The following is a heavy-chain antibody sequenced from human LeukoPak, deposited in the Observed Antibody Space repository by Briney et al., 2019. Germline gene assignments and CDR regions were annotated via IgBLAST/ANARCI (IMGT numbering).Heavy chain of an antibody. Sequence: RASVKVSCKASGYTFTGYYMHWVRQAPGQGPEWMGWINPNTGVTKYAQKFQGRVTVTRDTSISTAYMELSRLRSDDTAVYYCARVYGEIATAGTAFDYWGQGTQVTVSS. J-gene: IGHJ4*02. CDR3: ARVYGEIATAGTAFDY. V-gene: IGHV1-2*02. CDR2: INPNTGVT. CDR1: GYTFTGYY. D-gene: IGHD6-13*01.